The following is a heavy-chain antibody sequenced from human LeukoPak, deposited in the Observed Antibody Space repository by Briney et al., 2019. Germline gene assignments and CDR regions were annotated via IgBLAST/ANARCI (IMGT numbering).Heavy chain of an antibody. CDR1: GGSISSGGYY. CDR2: AYQSGST. V-gene: IGHV4-30-2*01. J-gene: IGHJ5*02. D-gene: IGHD3-10*01. CDR3: ARERSMVRGVSWFDP. Sequence: PSETLSLTCTVSGGSISSGGYYWSWIRQPPGKGLEWIGYAYQSGSTYYNPSLKSRVTISVDTSKNQFSLKLSSVTAADTAVYYCARERSMVRGVSWFDPWGQGTLVTVSS.